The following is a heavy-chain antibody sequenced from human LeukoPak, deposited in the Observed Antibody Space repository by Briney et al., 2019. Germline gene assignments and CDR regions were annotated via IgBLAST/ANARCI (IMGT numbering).Heavy chain of an antibody. V-gene: IGHV3-33*01. CDR3: ARKGAVAGDTFDI. CDR2: IWYDGSNK. D-gene: IGHD6-19*01. J-gene: IGHJ3*02. Sequence: PGRSLRLSCAASGFTFSSYGMHWVRQAPGKGLEWLAVIWYDGSNKYYADSVKGRFTISRDNSKNTLYLQMNSLRAEDTAVYYCARKGAVAGDTFDIWGQGTMATVSS. CDR1: GFTFSSYG.